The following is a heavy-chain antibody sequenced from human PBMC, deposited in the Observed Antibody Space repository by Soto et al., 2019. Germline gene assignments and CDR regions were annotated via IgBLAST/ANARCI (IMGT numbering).Heavy chain of an antibody. D-gene: IGHD6-13*01. CDR2: VYNSGST. CDR3: ARYRREAVAGYTLDN. Sequence: SETLSLTCTVSGGSISSNYWTWIRPPPGKGLEWIGYVYNSGSTNYNPSLKSRVTISEDTSKSHFSLKVNSMTAADTAVYYCARYRREAVAGYTLDNWGQGILVTVSS. J-gene: IGHJ4*02. V-gene: IGHV4-59*01. CDR1: GGSISSNY.